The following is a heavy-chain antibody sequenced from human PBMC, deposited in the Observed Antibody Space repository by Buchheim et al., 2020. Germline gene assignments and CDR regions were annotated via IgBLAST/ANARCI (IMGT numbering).Heavy chain of an antibody. V-gene: IGHV4-59*01. D-gene: IGHD6-13*01. CDR2: IYYSGST. J-gene: IGHJ6*02. CDR1: GGSISSSY. CDR3: ASITRIRQLVAYPGMDV. Sequence: QVQLQESGPGLVKPSETLSLTCTVSGGSISSSYWSWVRQPPGKGLEWIGYIYYSGSTNYNPSLKSRVSISVDTSKNQFSLKLSSVTAADTAVYYCASITRIRQLVAYPGMDVWGQGTT.